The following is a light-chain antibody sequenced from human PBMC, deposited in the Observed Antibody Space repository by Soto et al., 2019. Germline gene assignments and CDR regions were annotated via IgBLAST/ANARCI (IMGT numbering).Light chain of an antibody. CDR1: SSNIGSNT. CDR2: SNN. Sequence: QSVLTQPPSASGTPGQRVTISCSGSSSNIGSNTVNWYQQLPGTAPKLVIYSNNQRPSGVPDRFSGSKSGTSASLAITGLQAEDEADYYCQSYDSSLSAPYVFGTGTKLTVL. V-gene: IGLV1-44*01. J-gene: IGLJ1*01. CDR3: QSYDSSLSAPYV.